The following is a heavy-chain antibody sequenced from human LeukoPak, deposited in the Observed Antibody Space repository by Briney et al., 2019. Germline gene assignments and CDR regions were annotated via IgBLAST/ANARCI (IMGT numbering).Heavy chain of an antibody. CDR3: ARDVVVTSSPDAFDI. CDR1: GDSVNSGGYY. D-gene: IGHD2-21*02. CDR2: MSNSGTT. V-gene: IGHV4-31*11. Sequence: SETLSLTCAVSGDSVNSGGYYWTWIRHYPGKGLEWIGLMSNSGTTSYNPSLRSRVSISVDTSYNHFSLTLTSVTAADTAVYYCARDVVVTSSPDAFDIWGQGTMAVVSS. J-gene: IGHJ3*02.